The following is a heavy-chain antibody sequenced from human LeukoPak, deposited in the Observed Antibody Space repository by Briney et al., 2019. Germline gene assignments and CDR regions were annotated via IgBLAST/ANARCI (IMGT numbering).Heavy chain of an antibody. D-gene: IGHD1-26*01. V-gene: IGHV1-2*02. CDR2: INPNSGGT. CDR3: ARDRTVGARSGFNWFDP. J-gene: IGHJ5*02. Sequence: ASVKVSCKASGYTFTGYYMHWVRQAPGQGLEWMGWINPNSGGTNYAQKFQGRVTMTRDTSISTAYMELSRLRSDDTAVYYCARDRTVGARSGFNWFDPWGQGTLVTVSS. CDR1: GYTFTGYY.